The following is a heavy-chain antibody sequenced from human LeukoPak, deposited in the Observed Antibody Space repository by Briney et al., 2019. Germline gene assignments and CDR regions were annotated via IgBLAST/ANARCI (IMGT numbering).Heavy chain of an antibody. V-gene: IGHV4-39*07. J-gene: IGHJ4*02. CDR1: GASITSSGYY. CDR2: IFHSGST. D-gene: IGHD1-14*01. Sequence: SETLSLTCTVSGASITSSGYYWGWIRQPPGKGLEWIGTIFHSGSTYYNPSLKSRVTISVDTSKNQFSLKLSSVTAADTAVYYCARDKDHKNWGQGTLVTVSS. CDR3: ARDKDHKN.